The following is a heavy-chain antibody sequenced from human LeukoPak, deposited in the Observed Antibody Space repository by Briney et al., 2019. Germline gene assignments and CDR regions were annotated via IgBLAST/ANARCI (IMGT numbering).Heavy chain of an antibody. CDR2: IYYSGST. CDR1: GGSISSGGYY. CDR3: ARQSPSGYYHYYGMDV. D-gene: IGHD3-3*01. Sequence: PSQTLSLTCTVSGGSISSGGYYWSWIRQHPGKGLEWIGSIYYSGSTYYNPSLKSRVTISVDTSKNQFSLKLSSVTAADTAVYYCARQSPSGYYHYYGMDVWGQGTTVTVSS. V-gene: IGHV4-30-2*03. J-gene: IGHJ6*02.